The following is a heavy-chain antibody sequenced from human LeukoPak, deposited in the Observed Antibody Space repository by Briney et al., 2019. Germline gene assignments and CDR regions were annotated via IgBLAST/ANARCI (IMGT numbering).Heavy chain of an antibody. CDR2: IDPNRGGT. CDR1: GYTFTDYN. CDR3: ARGTRYQLPRIRPYYYYYMDV. Sequence: ASVKVSCKTSGYTFTDYNMHWVRQAPGQGPEWMGWIDPNRGGTNYAHRFQDRVTITRDTSISTVYMELNNLRSDDTAVYYCARGTRYQLPRIRPYYYYYMDVWGKGTTVTVSS. D-gene: IGHD2-2*01. J-gene: IGHJ6*03. V-gene: IGHV1-2*07.